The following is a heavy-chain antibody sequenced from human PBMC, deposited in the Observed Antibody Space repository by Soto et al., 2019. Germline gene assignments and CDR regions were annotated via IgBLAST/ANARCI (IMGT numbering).Heavy chain of an antibody. CDR2: INAGNGNT. J-gene: IGHJ4*02. CDR1: GYTFTSYA. Sequence: QVQLVQSGAEVKKPGASVKVSCKASGYTFTSYAMHWVRQAPGQRLEWMGWINAGNGNTKYSQKFQGRVTITRDTSASTAYMERSSLRSEDTAVYYCARDFRYDILTGYYTPLAFDYWGQGTLVTVSS. D-gene: IGHD3-9*01. V-gene: IGHV1-3*01. CDR3: ARDFRYDILTGYYTPLAFDY.